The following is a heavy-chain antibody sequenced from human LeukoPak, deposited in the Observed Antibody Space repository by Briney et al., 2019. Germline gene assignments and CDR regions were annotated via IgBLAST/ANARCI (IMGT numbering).Heavy chain of an antibody. CDR2: INHNGNVS. D-gene: IGHD3-16*01. CDR1: GFSFNTFA. V-gene: IGHV3-7*03. Sequence: GGSLRLSCVASGFSFNTFALTWVRQAPGKGLEWVASINHNGNVSYYVDSVKGRFTISRDNAKNSLYLQMSNLRAEDTAVYFCARGGGLDVWGQGATVTVSS. J-gene: IGHJ6*02. CDR3: ARGGGLDV.